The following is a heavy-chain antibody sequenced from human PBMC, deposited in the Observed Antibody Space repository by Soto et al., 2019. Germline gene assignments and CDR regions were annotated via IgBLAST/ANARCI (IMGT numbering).Heavy chain of an antibody. J-gene: IGHJ6*02. D-gene: IGHD2-8*01. V-gene: IGHV1-2*04. CDR1: GYSFTDYH. CDR3: ARGHSTDCSNGVCSFFYNHEMDV. Sequence: ASVKVSCKASGYSFTDYHIHWVRQAPGQGLEWLVRINPKSGGTSTAQKFQGWVTMTRDRSISTVYMELTRLRSDDTAVYFCARGHSTDCSNGVCSFFYNHEMDVWGQGTTVTSP. CDR2: INPKSGGT.